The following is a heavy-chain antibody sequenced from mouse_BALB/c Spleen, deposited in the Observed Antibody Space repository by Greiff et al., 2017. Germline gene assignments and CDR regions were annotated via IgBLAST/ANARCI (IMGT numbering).Heavy chain of an antibody. J-gene: IGHJ3*01. Sequence: VQLQQSGAELVRPGTSVKVSCKASGYAFTNYLIEWVKQRPGQGLEWIGVINPGSGGTNYNEKFKGKATLTADKSSSTAYMQLSSLTSDDSAVYFCARAGVLRLPFAYWGQGTLVTVSA. D-gene: IGHD1-2*01. CDR3: ARAGVLRLPFAY. CDR1: GYAFTNYL. CDR2: INPGSGGT. V-gene: IGHV1-54*01.